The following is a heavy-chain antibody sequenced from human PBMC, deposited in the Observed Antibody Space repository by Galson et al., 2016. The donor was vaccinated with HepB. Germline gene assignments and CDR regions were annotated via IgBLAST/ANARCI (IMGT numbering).Heavy chain of an antibody. CDR2: LDPADGKS. D-gene: IGHD3-10*01. CDR3: ATGQGAGTQLWFPFDY. CDR1: GDTFSDYY. V-gene: IGHV1-69-2*01. J-gene: IGHJ4*02. Sequence: VKVSCKVSGDTFSDYYINWVQQAPGNGLEWMGLLDPADGKSIYAAKFQGRVTMTADTSTDTAYMELSSLTSDDTAIYYCATGQGAGTQLWFPFDYWGQGPLVTVSS.